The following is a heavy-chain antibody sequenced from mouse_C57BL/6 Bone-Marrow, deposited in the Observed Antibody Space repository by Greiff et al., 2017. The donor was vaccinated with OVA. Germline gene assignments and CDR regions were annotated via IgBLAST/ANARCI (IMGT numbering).Heavy chain of an antibody. J-gene: IGHJ3*01. Sequence: VQLQQSGAELARPGASVKLSCKASGYTFTSYGISWVKQRTGQGLEWIGEIYPRSGNTYYNEKFKGKATLTADKSSSTAYMELRSLTSEDSAVYFCARRGYGNFLFAYWGQGTLVTVSA. CDR1: GYTFTSYG. V-gene: IGHV1-81*01. CDR3: ARRGYGNFLFAY. CDR2: IYPRSGNT. D-gene: IGHD2-10*02.